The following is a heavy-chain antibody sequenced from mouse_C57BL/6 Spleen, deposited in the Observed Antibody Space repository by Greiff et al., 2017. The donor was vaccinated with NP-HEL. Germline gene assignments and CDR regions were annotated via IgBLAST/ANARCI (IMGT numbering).Heavy chain of an antibody. D-gene: IGHD4-1*01. CDR3: ASGRGYFDY. CDR1: GYTFTNYW. CDR2: IYPGGGYT. V-gene: IGHV1-63*01. Sequence: VKLVESGAELVRPGTSVKMSCKASGYTFTNYWIGWAKQRPGHGLEWIGDIYPGGGYTNYNEKFKGKATLTADKSSSTAYMQFSSLTSEDSAIYYCASGRGYFDYWGQGTTLTVSS. J-gene: IGHJ2*01.